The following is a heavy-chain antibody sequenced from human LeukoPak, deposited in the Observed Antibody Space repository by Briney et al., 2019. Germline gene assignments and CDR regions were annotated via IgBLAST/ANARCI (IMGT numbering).Heavy chain of an antibody. CDR2: INPSGGST. CDR1: GNTFTSYY. D-gene: IGHD2-21*02. Sequence: ASVKVSCKASGNTFTSYYMHWVRQAPGQGLEWMGIINPSGGSTSYAQKFQGRVTTTRDTSTSTVYMELSSLRSEDTAVYYCARAAHCGGDCYYFDYWGQGTLVTVSS. V-gene: IGHV1-46*01. J-gene: IGHJ4*02. CDR3: ARAAHCGGDCYYFDY.